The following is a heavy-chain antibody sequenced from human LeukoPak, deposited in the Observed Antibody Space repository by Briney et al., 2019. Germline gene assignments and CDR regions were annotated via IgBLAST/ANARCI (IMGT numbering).Heavy chain of an antibody. V-gene: IGHV5-51*01. J-gene: IGHJ4*02. CDR3: ARRAKAYCGGDCSLASDY. CDR2: IYPGDSDS. D-gene: IGHD2-21*02. CDR1: GYSFTSYW. Sequence: GESLKISCKGSGYSFTSYWIGWVRQMPGKGLEWMGIIYPGDSDSRYSPSFQGQVTISADKSISTAYLQWSSLRASDTAIYYCARRAKAYCGGDCSLASDYWGQGTLVTVSS.